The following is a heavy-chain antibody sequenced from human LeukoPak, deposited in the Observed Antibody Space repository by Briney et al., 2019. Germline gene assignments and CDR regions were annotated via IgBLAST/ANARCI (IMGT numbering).Heavy chain of an antibody. CDR3: AKHRDSGWHYFDY. D-gene: IGHD2-21*02. CDR1: GFTFSSYA. J-gene: IGHJ4*02. Sequence: PGGSLRLSCAASGFTFSSYAMSWVRQAPAKGLEWVSGISGTGGSTNYADSVKGHFTSSRDNSKNTLYLHMNSLRAEDTAVYYCAKHRDSGWHYFDYWGQGTLVTVSS. CDR2: ISGTGGST. V-gene: IGHV3-23*01.